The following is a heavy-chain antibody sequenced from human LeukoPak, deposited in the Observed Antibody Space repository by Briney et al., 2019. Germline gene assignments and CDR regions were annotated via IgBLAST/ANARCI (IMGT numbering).Heavy chain of an antibody. CDR3: ARNMVRGVIITEQDYYFDY. CDR1: GFTFSTYT. CDR2: IGSSTPYI. Sequence: GGSLRLSCAASGFTFSTYTMTWVRQAPGKGLEWVSSIGSSTPYIYYADSLKGRFTISRDNTKNSLYLQMNSMRAEDTAVYYCARNMVRGVIITEQDYYFDYWGQGTLVTVSS. D-gene: IGHD3-10*01. V-gene: IGHV3-21*01. J-gene: IGHJ4*02.